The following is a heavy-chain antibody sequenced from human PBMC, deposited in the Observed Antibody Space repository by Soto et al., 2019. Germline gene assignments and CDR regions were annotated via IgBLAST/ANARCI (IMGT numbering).Heavy chain of an antibody. CDR2: ISSNGGST. V-gene: IGHV3-64D*06. Sequence: GWSLRLSCSSSVFTSISYAMHWVRQAPGKGLEYVSAISSNGGSTYYADSVKGRFTISRDNSKNTLYLQMSSLRAEDTAVYYCVKEGAAGVTFDYWGQGTLVTVSS. D-gene: IGHD6-13*01. J-gene: IGHJ4*02. CDR1: VFTSISYA. CDR3: VKEGAAGVTFDY.